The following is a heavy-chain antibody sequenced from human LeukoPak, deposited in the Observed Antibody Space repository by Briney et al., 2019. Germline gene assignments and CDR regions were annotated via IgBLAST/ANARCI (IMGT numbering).Heavy chain of an antibody. D-gene: IGHD2-15*01. CDR3: ARDVSCSGGSCYEDDPLYYLDY. J-gene: IGHJ4*02. V-gene: IGHV3-74*01. CDR1: GFTFSSYW. CDR2: INSDGSST. Sequence: GRSLRLSCAASGFTFSSYWMHWVRQAPGKGLVWVSRINSDGSSTSYADSVKGRFTISRDNAKNSLYLQMNSLRAEDTAVYYCARDVSCSGGSCYEDDPLYYLDYWGQGTLVTVSS.